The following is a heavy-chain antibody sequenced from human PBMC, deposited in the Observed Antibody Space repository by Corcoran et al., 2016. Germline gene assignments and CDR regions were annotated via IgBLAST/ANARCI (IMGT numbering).Heavy chain of an antibody. V-gene: IGHV4-39*07. CDR3: AREPGSAVSGVDFYYYGMDV. CDR1: GASINSISYY. Sequence: QLQLQESGPGLVKPSETLSLTCTVSGASINSISYYWGWIRQPPGKGLEWIGSMNYRGRTYFNPSLKSRVTISVDTSKNQFSLKMCSMTAADTAVYYCAREPGSAVSGVDFYYYGMDVWGQGTTVTVSS. CDR2: MNYRGRT. J-gene: IGHJ6*02. D-gene: IGHD6-19*01.